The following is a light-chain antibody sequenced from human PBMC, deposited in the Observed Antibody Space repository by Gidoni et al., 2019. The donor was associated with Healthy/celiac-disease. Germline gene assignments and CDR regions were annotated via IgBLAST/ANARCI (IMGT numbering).Light chain of an antibody. V-gene: IGLV2-11*01. CDR1: SSDVAGYHY. CDR2: DVS. J-gene: IGLJ1*01. Sequence: QPALTQPRSVSGSPGHSVTISCTGTSSDVAGYHYVSWYQQHPGKAPKLMIYDVSKRPSGVPDRFSGSKSGNTASLTISGLQAEDEADYYCCSYAGSYTSLYVFGTGTKVTVL. CDR3: CSYAGSYTSLYV.